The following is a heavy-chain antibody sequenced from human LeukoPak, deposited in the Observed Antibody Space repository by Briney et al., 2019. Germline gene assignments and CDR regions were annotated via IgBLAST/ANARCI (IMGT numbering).Heavy chain of an antibody. Sequence: PSETLSLTCAVSGYSIRSGYYWGWIRQPPGRGLEWIGSINHSGNTYCNPSLKSRVDISIDTSKNDFSLKVTSVTAADTAVYFCARQDTAMVKGWFDPWGQGTLVTVSS. J-gene: IGHJ5*02. CDR3: ARQDTAMVKGWFDP. D-gene: IGHD5-18*01. CDR2: INHSGNT. CDR1: GYSIRSGYY. V-gene: IGHV4-38-2*01.